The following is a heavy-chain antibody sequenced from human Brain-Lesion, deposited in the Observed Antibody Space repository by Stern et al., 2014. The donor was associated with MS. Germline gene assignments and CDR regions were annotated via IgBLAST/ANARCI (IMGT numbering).Heavy chain of an antibody. Sequence: EVQLEESGGDLVQPGRSLRLSCAAFGFTFDDYAMHWVRQAPGKGLEWVAGISWNSGTIGYADSVKGRFTTSRDNAYSSLYLQMNSLSPEHPAFFYWARNKTASSAYFAYWGQGTLVTVSS. CDR1: GFTFDDYA. V-gene: IGHV3-9*01. D-gene: IGHD3-10*01. CDR2: ISWNSGTI. J-gene: IGHJ4*02. CDR3: ARNKTASSAYFAY.